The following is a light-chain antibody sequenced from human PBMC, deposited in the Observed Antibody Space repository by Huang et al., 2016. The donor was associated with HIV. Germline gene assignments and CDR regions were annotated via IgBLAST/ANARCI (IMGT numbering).Light chain of an antibody. CDR3: QQTYITPLT. CDR2: AAT. CDR1: QSISSY. J-gene: IGKJ2*01. Sequence: DIQMTQSPSSLSASVGDRVTITCRASQSISSYLNWYQQKPGTAPKVLIYAATSLQSGVPSRFSGSGAGTDCTLTINNLQPEDSATYYCQQTYITPLTFGQGTKLEIK. V-gene: IGKV1-39*01.